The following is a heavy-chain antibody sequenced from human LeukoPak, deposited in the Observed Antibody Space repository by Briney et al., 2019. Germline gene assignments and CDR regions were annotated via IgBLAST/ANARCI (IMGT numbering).Heavy chain of an antibody. CDR3: ARGQGITIFRVVIINYYYYYMDV. J-gene: IGHJ6*03. CDR2: INHSGST. CDR1: GGSFSGYY. Sequence: SETLSLTCAVYGGSFSGYYWSWIRQPPGKGLEWIGEINHSGSTNYNPSLKSRVTISVDTSKNLFSLKLSSVTAADTAVYYCARGQGITIFRVVIINYYYYYMDVWGKGTTVTVSS. D-gene: IGHD3-3*01. V-gene: IGHV4-34*01.